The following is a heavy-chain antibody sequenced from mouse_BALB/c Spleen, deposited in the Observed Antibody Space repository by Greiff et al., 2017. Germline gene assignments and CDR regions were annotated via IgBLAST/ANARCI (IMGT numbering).Heavy chain of an antibody. J-gene: IGHJ4*01. D-gene: IGHD1-2*01. V-gene: IGHV5-12-1*01. CDR1: GFAFSSYD. Sequence: EVKVVESGGGLVKPGGSLKLSCAASGFAFSSYDMSWVHQTPEKRLEWVAYISSGGGSTYYPDTVKGRFTISRDNAKNTLYLQMSSLKSEDTAMYYCARHEPTAKAMDYWGQGTSVTVSS. CDR2: ISSGGGST. CDR3: ARHEPTAKAMDY.